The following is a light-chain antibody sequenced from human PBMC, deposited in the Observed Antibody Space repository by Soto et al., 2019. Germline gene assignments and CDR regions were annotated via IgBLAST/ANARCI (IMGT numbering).Light chain of an antibody. CDR1: QSVSSY. CDR3: QQRQYWPPIT. CDR2: DTS. J-gene: IGKJ5*01. Sequence: EIVLTQSPATLSLTPGERGTLACRSSQSVSSYLAWYQQKPGQAPRLLIYDTSNRATGVPARFSGSGSGTDFTLTISSLEPEDCAIYYCQQRQYWPPITFGQGTRLEIK. V-gene: IGKV3-11*01.